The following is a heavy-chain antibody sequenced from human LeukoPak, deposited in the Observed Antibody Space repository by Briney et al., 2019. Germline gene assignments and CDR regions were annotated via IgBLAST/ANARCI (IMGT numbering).Heavy chain of an antibody. CDR3: ARDYDSSGYPPPFDY. V-gene: IGHV3-30-3*01. CDR2: ISYGGSNK. CDR1: GFTFSSYA. J-gene: IGHJ4*02. Sequence: GRSLRLSCAASGFTFSSYAMHWVRQAPGKGLEWVAVISYGGSNKYYADSVKGRFTISRDNSKNTLYLQMNSLRAEDTAVYYCARDYDSSGYPPPFDYWGQGTLVTVSS. D-gene: IGHD3-22*01.